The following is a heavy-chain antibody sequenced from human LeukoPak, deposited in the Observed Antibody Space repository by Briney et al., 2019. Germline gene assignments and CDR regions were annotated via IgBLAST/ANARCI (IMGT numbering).Heavy chain of an antibody. CDR2: TYYTGTT. D-gene: IGHD2-15*01. V-gene: IGHV4-59*01. CDR1: GGSMSTYD. CDR3: ARGGWSLDY. J-gene: IGHJ4*02. Sequence: SETLSLTCTVSGGSMSTYDWSWIRQPPGKELEWIGYTYYTGTTNYNPSLKSRVTISVDTSKTQFSLKLNSVTTADTAVYYCARGGWSLDYWGQGTLVTVSS.